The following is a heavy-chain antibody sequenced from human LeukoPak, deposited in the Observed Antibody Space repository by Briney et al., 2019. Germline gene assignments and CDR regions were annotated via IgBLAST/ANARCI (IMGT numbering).Heavy chain of an antibody. CDR3: ATWSGSYSRSFDY. J-gene: IGHJ4*02. V-gene: IGHV3-23*01. CDR1: GFTFSSYA. Sequence: GGSLRLSCAASGFTFSSYAMSWVRQAPGKGLQWVSAISGGGSTTYYADSVKGRFTISRDNYKNTLYLQMNSLRAEDTAVYYCATWSGSYSRSFDYWGQGTLATVSS. CDR2: ISGGGSTT. D-gene: IGHD3-3*01.